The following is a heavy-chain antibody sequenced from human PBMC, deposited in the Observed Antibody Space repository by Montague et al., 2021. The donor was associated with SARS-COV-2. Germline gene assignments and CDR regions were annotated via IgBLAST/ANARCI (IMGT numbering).Heavy chain of an antibody. CDR1: GFSLSTSGVG. D-gene: IGHD1-26*01. CDR2: IYWDDDK. V-gene: IGHV2-5*02. Sequence: PALGKPTQTLTLTCTFSGFSLSTSGVGVGWIRQPPGKALEWLALIYWDDDKRYSPSLKSRLTITKDTSKNQVVLTMTNMDPADTATYYCAHRRGLLLSDAFDIWGQGTMITVSS. J-gene: IGHJ3*02. CDR3: AHRRGLLLSDAFDI.